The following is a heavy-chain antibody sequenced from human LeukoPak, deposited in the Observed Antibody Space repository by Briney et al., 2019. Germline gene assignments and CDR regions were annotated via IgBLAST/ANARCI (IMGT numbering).Heavy chain of an antibody. V-gene: IGHV3-7*01. CDR1: GFTFSDYW. CDR2: IKPDGSEK. D-gene: IGHD3-10*01. Sequence: GGSLRLSCAASGFTFSDYWMTWVRQAPGKGLEWVANIKPDGSEKYYVDSVKGRFTISRDNAKNSLYLQMNSLRAEDTAVYYCARDGVVRGAGDYWGQGTLVTVSS. CDR3: ARDGVVRGAGDY. J-gene: IGHJ4*02.